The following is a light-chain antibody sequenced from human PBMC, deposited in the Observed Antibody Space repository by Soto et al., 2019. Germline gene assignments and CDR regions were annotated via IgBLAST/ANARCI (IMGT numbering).Light chain of an antibody. Sequence: QAVVTQEPSLTVSPGGTVTLTCASSTGAVTSGYYPNWFQQKPGQAPRALIYSTSNKYSWTPARFSGSLLGGKAALTLSGVQPEDEAEYYCLLYYGGLYVFGTGTKLTVL. J-gene: IGLJ1*01. CDR1: TGAVTSGYY. CDR3: LLYYGGLYV. CDR2: STS. V-gene: IGLV7-43*01.